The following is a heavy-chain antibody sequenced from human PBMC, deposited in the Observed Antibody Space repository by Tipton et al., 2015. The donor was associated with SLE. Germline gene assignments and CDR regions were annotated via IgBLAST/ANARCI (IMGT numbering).Heavy chain of an antibody. J-gene: IGHJ4*02. CDR3: ARGYGYQLLWHRVDY. Sequence: TLSLTCAVSGYSISRGYYWGWIRQPPGKGLEWIGGIDHSGGTYYKPSPKRRVTISVVTSKNQFPLKLSSVTAADTAVYYCARGYGYQLLWHRVDYWGQGTLVTVSS. D-gene: IGHD2-2*01. CDR2: IDHSGGT. V-gene: IGHV4-38-2*01. CDR1: GYSISRGYY.